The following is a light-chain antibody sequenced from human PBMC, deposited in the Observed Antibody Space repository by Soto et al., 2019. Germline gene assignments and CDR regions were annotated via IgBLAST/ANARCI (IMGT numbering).Light chain of an antibody. J-gene: IGLJ1*01. CDR1: SSVVGSYNF. CDR2: EGS. V-gene: IGLV2-23*03. Sequence: QSVLTQPASVSGSPGQSITISCTGTSSVVGSYNFVSWYQQHPGKAPKLMIYEGSKRPSGVSNRFSGSKSGNTASLTISGLQAEDEADYYCCSYAGGGSFVIATGTKVTVL. CDR3: CSYAGGGSFV.